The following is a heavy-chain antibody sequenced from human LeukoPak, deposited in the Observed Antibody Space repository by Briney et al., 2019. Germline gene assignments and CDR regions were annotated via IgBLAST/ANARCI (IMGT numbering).Heavy chain of an antibody. J-gene: IGHJ6*03. CDR2: ISAYNSNT. V-gene: IGHV1-18*01. CDR3: ARGYCSGGSCYSYYYYNYMDV. Sequence: ASVKVSCKASGYTFTSYGINWVRQAPGQGLEWMGWISAYNSNTHYAQKLQGRVTTTTDTSTSTAYMELRSLRSDDTAVYYCARGYCSGGSCYSYYYYNYMDVWGKGTTVTVSS. CDR1: GYTFTSYG. D-gene: IGHD2-15*01.